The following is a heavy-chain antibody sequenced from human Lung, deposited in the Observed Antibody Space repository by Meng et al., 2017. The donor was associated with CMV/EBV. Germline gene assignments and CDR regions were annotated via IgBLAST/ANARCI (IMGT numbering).Heavy chain of an antibody. D-gene: IGHD2-2*01. V-gene: IGHV3-48*04. J-gene: IGHJ4*02. CDR1: GFTFSTYS. Sequence: ESLKISXAASGFTFSTYSMHWVRQAPGKGLEWVSYITSSSATILYRDSVEGRFTISRDNAKNSLYLQMNSLRAEDTAVYYCTTDWQWCSTSCYPFDYWGQGTLVTFSS. CDR2: ITSSSATI. CDR3: TTDWQWCSTSCYPFDY.